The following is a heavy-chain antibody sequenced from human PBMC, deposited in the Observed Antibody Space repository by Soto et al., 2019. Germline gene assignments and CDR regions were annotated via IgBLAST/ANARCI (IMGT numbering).Heavy chain of an antibody. Sequence: GGSLRLSCAASGFTFSSYWMSWVRQAPGKGLEWVANIKQDGSEKYYVDSVKGRFTISRDNARNSLYLQMNSLRAEDTAVYYCARNSNYYYYYGMDVWGQGTTVTVSS. CDR3: ARNSNYYYYYGMDV. CDR1: GFTFSSYW. V-gene: IGHV3-7*01. J-gene: IGHJ6*02. CDR2: IKQDGSEK. D-gene: IGHD4-4*01.